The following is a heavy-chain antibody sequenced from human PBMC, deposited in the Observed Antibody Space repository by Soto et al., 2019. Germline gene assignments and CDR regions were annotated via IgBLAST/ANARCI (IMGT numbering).Heavy chain of an antibody. CDR2: ISYDGSNK. CDR1: GFTFSSYA. V-gene: IGHV3-30-3*01. CDR3: ARDQGGTTLYYHGMDV. J-gene: IGHJ6*02. Sequence: QVQLVESGGGVVQPGRSLRLSCAASGFTFSSYAMHWVRQAPGQGLEWVALISYDGSNKYYADSVKGRFTISRDNSKNPLYLQMNSLRPEVTAVYHCARDQGGTTLYYHGMDVWGQGTTVTVSS. D-gene: IGHD1-7*01.